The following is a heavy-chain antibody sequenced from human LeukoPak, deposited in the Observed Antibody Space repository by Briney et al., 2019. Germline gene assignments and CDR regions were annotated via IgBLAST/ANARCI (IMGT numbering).Heavy chain of an antibody. J-gene: IGHJ4*02. Sequence: SETLSLTYTVSGDSISSNYWSWIRQPPGKGLEWIGYIYYSGSTNYNPSLKSRVTMSIDTSNNHFSLRLSSVTAADTAMYYCARGFYDSSGYSSPFDSWGQGTLVTVSS. CDR3: ARGFYDSSGYSSPFDS. CDR1: GDSISSNY. CDR2: IYYSGST. V-gene: IGHV4-59*08. D-gene: IGHD3-22*01.